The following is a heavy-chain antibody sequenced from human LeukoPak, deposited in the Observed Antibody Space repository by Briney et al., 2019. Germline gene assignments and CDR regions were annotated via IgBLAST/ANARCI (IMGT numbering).Heavy chain of an antibody. CDR3: AKDISLYYYDSSGSSNYFDY. CDR2: ISWNSGSI. V-gene: IGHV3-9*01. CDR1: GFTFDDYA. J-gene: IGHJ4*02. D-gene: IGHD3-22*01. Sequence: GGSLRLSCAASGFTFDDYAMHWVRQAPGKGLEWVSGISWNSGSIGYADSVKGRFTISRDNAKNSLYLQMNSLRAEDTALYYCAKDISLYYYDSSGSSNYFDYWGQGTLVTVSS.